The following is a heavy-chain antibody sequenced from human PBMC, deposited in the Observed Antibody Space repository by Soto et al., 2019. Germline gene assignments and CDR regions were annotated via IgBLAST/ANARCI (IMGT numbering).Heavy chain of an antibody. CDR1: GFTFSSYA. D-gene: IGHD2-2*01. CDR2: ISGSSSYI. J-gene: IGHJ3*02. CDR3: ARDSMLSLLWKNDAFDI. V-gene: IGHV3-21*01. Sequence: PGGSLRLSCAASGFTFSSYAMSWVRQAPGKELEWVSAISGSSSYIYYADSVKGRFTISRDNAKNSLYLQMNSLRAEDTAVYYCARDSMLSLLWKNDAFDIWGQGTMVTVSS.